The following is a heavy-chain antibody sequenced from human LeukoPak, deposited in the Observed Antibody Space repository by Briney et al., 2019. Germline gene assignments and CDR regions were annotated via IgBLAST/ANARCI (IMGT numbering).Heavy chain of an antibody. J-gene: IGHJ6*03. CDR2: IVPIFGTT. V-gene: IGHV1-69*06. CDR3: ATRSASAFLDYMDV. Sequence: ASVKVSCKASGGTFSTNPITWVRQAPGQGPEWVGRIVPIFGTTDYAHNFEGRVTITADKSTTTAYLELSSRRSDGTAVYYCATRSASAFLDYMDVWGEGTTVTVTS. CDR1: GGTFSTNP.